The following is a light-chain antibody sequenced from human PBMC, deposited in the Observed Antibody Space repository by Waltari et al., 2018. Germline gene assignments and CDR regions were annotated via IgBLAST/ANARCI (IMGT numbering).Light chain of an antibody. CDR2: GAS. Sequence: LMTQSLPTPSVFTVDSASLSCRARPNVKSNVAWYQLKPGQAPRLLSYGASSRATVTPARFSGSGSGTEFNLTISSLQSEDIAVYYCQEYTTWLRGTFGQGTKVEIK. CDR3: QEYTTWLRGT. CDR1: PNVKSN. V-gene: IGKV3-15*01. J-gene: IGKJ1*01.